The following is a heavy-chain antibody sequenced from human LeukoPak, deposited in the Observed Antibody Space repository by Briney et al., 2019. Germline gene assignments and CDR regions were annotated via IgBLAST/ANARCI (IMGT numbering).Heavy chain of an antibody. CDR3: ARGRWLVPDY. J-gene: IGHJ4*02. CDR2: INHSGST. D-gene: IGHD6-19*01. CDR1: GGSFSGYY. Sequence: SSETLSLTCAVYGGSFSGYYWSWIRQPPGKGLEWIGEINHSGSTNYNPSLKSRVTISVDTSKNQFSLKLSSVTAADTAVYYCARGRWLVPDYWGQGTLVTVSS. V-gene: IGHV4-34*01.